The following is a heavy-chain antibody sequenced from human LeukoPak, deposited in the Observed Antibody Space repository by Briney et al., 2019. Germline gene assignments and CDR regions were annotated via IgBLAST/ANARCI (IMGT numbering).Heavy chain of an antibody. CDR1: GFTFSDYY. CDR3: ASVRIQLWSGDFDY. V-gene: IGHV3-11*04. Sequence: GGSLRLSCAASGFTFSDYYMSWIRQAPGKGLEWVSYISSSGSTIYYADSVKGRFTISRDNAKNSLYLQMNSLRAEDTAVYYCASVRIQLWSGDFDYWGQGTLVTVSS. CDR2: ISSSGSTI. D-gene: IGHD5-18*01. J-gene: IGHJ4*02.